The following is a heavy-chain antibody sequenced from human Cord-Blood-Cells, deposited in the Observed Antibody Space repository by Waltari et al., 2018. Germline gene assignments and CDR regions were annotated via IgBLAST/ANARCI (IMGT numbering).Heavy chain of an antibody. CDR2: ISWNSGSI. CDR1: GFTFDDYA. CDR3: AKGYGDYYYYGMDV. Sequence: EVQLVESGGGLVQPGRSLRLSCAASGFTFDDYAMHWVRQAPGKGLEWVSGISWNSGSIGYADSVKGRFTISRDNAKNSLYLQMNSLRAEDTALYYCAKGYGDYYYYGMDVWGQGTTVTVSS. J-gene: IGHJ6*02. V-gene: IGHV3-9*01. D-gene: IGHD4-17*01.